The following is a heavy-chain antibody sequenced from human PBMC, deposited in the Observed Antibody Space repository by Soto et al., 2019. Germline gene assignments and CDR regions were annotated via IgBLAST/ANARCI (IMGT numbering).Heavy chain of an antibody. D-gene: IGHD2-21*01. CDR2: ISYDGSNK. V-gene: IGHV3-30*18. Sequence: GETLKISCAASGFTFSIYGMHWVRQAPGKGLDWVAVISYDGSNKYYADSVKGRFTISRDNSKNTLYLQMNSLRAEDTAVYYCAQAGTGLRYHGMDVCGYGTTVTVSP. CDR1: GFTFSIYG. CDR3: AQAGTGLRYHGMDV. J-gene: IGHJ6*04.